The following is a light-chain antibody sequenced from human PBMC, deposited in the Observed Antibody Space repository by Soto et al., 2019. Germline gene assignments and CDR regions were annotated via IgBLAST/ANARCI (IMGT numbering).Light chain of an antibody. J-gene: IGKJ1*01. CDR2: KAS. V-gene: IGKV1-5*03. CDR1: QTISSW. Sequence: DIQMTQSPSTLSGSVGDRVTITCRASQTISSWLAWYQQKPGKAPKLLIYKASTLKSGVPSRFSGSGSGTKFTLTISSLQPDDFATYYCQHYNSDSEAFGQGTKVELK. CDR3: QHYNSDSEA.